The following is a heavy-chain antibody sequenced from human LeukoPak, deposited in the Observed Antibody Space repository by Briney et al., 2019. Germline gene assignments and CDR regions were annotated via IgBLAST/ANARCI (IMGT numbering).Heavy chain of an antibody. J-gene: IGHJ3*02. CDR2: IYYSGST. V-gene: IGHV4-39*01. D-gene: IGHD6-13*01. CDR1: GGSISSSSYY. Sequence: SETLSLTCTVSGGSISSSSYYWGWIRQPPGKGLEWIGSIYYSGSTYYNPSLKSRVTISVDTSKNQFSLKLSSVTAADTAVYYCARRIAGPDYAFDIWGQGTMVTVSS. CDR3: ARRIAGPDYAFDI.